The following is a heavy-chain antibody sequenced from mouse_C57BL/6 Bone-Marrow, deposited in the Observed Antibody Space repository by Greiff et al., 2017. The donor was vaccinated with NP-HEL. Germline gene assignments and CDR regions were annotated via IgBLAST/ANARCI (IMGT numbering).Heavy chain of an antibody. D-gene: IGHD1-1*01. CDR3: ARVLFYGSSRLGMDY. Sequence: QVHVKQSGPGLVQPSQSLSITCTVSGFSLTSYGVHWVRQSPGKGLEWLGVIWSGGSTDYNAAFISSLSISKDNSKSQVFFKMNSLQADDTAIYYCARVLFYGSSRLGMDYWGQGTSVTVSS. J-gene: IGHJ4*01. V-gene: IGHV2-2*01. CDR1: GFSLTSYG. CDR2: IWSGGST.